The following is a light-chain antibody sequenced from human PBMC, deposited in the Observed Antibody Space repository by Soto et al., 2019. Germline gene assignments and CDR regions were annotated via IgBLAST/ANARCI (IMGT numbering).Light chain of an antibody. CDR3: QQYSSYSVYT. V-gene: IGKV1-5*03. CDR2: KTS. CDR1: QTINNW. Sequence: DIQMTQSPSTLPASVGDRVTITCRASQTINNWLAWYQQKPGKAPKLLIYKTSSLQSGVPSRFSGSGSGTEFILTISCLQPDDFATYYWQQYSSYSVYTFGQGTKVEIK. J-gene: IGKJ2*01.